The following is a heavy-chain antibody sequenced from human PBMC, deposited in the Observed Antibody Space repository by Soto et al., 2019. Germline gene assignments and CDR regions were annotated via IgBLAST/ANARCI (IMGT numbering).Heavy chain of an antibody. CDR3: VRERKRGGYSGYDIDFDY. Sequence: SETLSLTCTVAGGSITSVSYYWSWIRQHPGKGLEWIGYIHSSGSTYYNPSLKSRITMSIDTSKNQFSLKLSSATAADTAVYYCVRERKRGGYSGYDIDFDYWGQGTLVTVSS. J-gene: IGHJ4*02. CDR2: IHSSGST. V-gene: IGHV4-31*03. CDR1: GGSITSVSYY. D-gene: IGHD5-12*01.